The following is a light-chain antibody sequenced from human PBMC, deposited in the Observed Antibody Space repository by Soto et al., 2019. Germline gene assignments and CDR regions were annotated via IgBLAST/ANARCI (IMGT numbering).Light chain of an antibody. CDR3: QQYGCTPLT. V-gene: IGKV3-20*01. Sequence: EIVLTQSPGTLSLSPGERATLSCRASQSVGNNYLAWYQQKPGQAPRFLIYDASSRATGIPDRFSGSGSGTDFTLTISRLEPEDFAVYYCQQYGCTPLTFGGGTKVEIK. J-gene: IGKJ4*01. CDR1: QSVGNNY. CDR2: DAS.